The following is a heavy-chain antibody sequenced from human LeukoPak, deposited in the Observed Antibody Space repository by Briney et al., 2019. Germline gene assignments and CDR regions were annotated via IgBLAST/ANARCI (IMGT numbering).Heavy chain of an antibody. CDR1: GGSISSYY. Sequence: SETLSLICTVSGGSISSYYWSWIRQSPGSGLEWIGYIYYSGSTNYNPSLKSRVTISVDTSKKQFSLKLSSVTAADTAVYYCAAGQWPSFDLWGQGSLVTVSS. CDR3: AAGQWPSFDL. J-gene: IGHJ4*02. D-gene: IGHD6-19*01. V-gene: IGHV4-59*08. CDR2: IYYSGST.